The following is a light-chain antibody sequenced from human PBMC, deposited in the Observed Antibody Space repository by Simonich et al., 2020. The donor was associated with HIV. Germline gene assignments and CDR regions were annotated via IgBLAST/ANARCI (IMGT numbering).Light chain of an antibody. V-gene: IGKV3D-20*01. J-gene: IGKJ4*01. Sequence: EIVLTQSPDTLSLSPGERATLSCRARQSLISNYLAWYQQKPGLAPRLLTYDASSRATGIQDRFSGSGSGTDFTLTISRLEPEDFAVYYCQQYGRALTFGGGTKVEIK. CDR2: DAS. CDR1: QSLISNY. CDR3: QQYGRALT.